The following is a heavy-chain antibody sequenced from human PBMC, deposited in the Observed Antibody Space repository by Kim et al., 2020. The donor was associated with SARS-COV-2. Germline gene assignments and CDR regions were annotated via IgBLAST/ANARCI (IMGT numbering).Heavy chain of an antibody. CDR3: AREVLNNFDWFHYGMDV. CDR2: IWYDGSNK. Sequence: GGSLRLSCAASGFTFSSYGMRWVRQAPGKGLEWVAVIWYDGSNKYYADSVKGRFTISRDNSKNTLYLQMNSLRAEDTAVYYCAREVLNNFDWFHYGMDVWGQGTTVTVSS. D-gene: IGHD3-9*01. V-gene: IGHV3-33*01. CDR1: GFTFSSYG. J-gene: IGHJ6*02.